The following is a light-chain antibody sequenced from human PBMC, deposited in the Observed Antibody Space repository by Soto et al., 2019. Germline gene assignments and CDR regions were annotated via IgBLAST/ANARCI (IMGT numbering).Light chain of an antibody. V-gene: IGKV3-11*01. Sequence: EIVLTQSPCTLSLSPGERATLSCRSSQSVSSYLAWYQQKAGQAPRLLIYDVSNRATGIPARFSGSGSGTDFTLTITSLEPEDFAVYFCHQRYNWPRVTFGQGTRLEIK. CDR2: DVS. J-gene: IGKJ5*01. CDR3: HQRYNWPRVT. CDR1: QSVSSY.